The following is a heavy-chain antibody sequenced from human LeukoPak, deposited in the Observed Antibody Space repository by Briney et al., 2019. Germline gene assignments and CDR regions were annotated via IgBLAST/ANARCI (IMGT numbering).Heavy chain of an antibody. D-gene: IGHD3-22*01. CDR1: GYSFTSYW. CDR3: ARVRRGFYDSSGPSDY. Sequence: GESLKISCKGSGYSFTSYWIGWVRQMPGKGLEWMGIIYPGDSDTRYSPSFQGQVTISADKSISTAYLQWSSLKASDTAIYYCARVRRGFYDSSGPSDYWGQGTLVTVSS. V-gene: IGHV5-51*01. CDR2: IYPGDSDT. J-gene: IGHJ4*02.